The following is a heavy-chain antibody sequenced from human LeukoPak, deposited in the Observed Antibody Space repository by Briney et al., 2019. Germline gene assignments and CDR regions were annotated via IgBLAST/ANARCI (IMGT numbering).Heavy chain of an antibody. CDR3: ARVAVAGPTGWFDS. D-gene: IGHD6-19*01. Sequence: GGSLRLSCAASGFTFSSYSMNWVRQAPGKGLEWVSSISSTSAYIYYAESVKGRFSISRDNVDNVVHLQMSSLRNEDTAFYYCARVAVAGPTGWFDSWGQGTLVTVSS. CDR2: ISSTSAYI. V-gene: IGHV3-21*01. J-gene: IGHJ5*01. CDR1: GFTFSSYS.